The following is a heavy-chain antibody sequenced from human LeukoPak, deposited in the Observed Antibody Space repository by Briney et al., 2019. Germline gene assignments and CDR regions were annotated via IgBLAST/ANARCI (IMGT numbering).Heavy chain of an antibody. Sequence: PGGSLRLSCAASGFTFSSYSMNWVRQAPGKGLEWVSSISSSSSYIYYADSVKGRFTISRDNAKNSLYLQMNSLRAEDTAVYYCASDYYDILTGYYSRDGMDVWGQGTTVTVSS. J-gene: IGHJ6*02. CDR1: GFTFSSYS. D-gene: IGHD3-9*01. CDR2: ISSSSSYI. CDR3: ASDYYDILTGYYSRDGMDV. V-gene: IGHV3-21*01.